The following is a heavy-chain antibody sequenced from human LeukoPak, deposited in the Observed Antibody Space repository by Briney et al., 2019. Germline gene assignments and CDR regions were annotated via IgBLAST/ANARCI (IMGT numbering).Heavy chain of an antibody. Sequence: SSVKVSCNASGYTFTGYYMHWVRQAPAPAREWMGWINPNSGGTNYAQKFQGRVTMTRDTSISTADMELSRLRSDDTAVYYCARGTTGELLNDYWGQGTLVTVSS. J-gene: IGHJ4*02. CDR3: ARGTTGELLNDY. CDR2: INPNSGGT. V-gene: IGHV1-2*02. CDR1: GYTFTGYY. D-gene: IGHD1-26*01.